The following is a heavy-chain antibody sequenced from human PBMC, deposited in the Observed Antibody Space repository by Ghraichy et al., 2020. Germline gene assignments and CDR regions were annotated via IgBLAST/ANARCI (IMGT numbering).Heavy chain of an antibody. CDR2: IIPIFGTA. Sequence: SVKVSCKASGGTFSSYAISWVRQAPGQGLEWMGGIIPIFGTANYAQKFQGRVTITADESTSTAYMELSSLRSEDTAVYYCARPFDPAGAFDIWGQGTMVTVSS. V-gene: IGHV1-69*13. CDR1: GGTFSSYA. D-gene: IGHD3-9*01. J-gene: IGHJ3*02. CDR3: ARPFDPAGAFDI.